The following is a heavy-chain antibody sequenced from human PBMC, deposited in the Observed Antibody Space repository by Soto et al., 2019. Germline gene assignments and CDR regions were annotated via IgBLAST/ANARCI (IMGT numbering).Heavy chain of an antibody. CDR2: INEDGSAR. D-gene: IGHD2-21*01. CDR3: ARVWFLDY. J-gene: IGHJ4*02. CDR1: GFTFSTYW. V-gene: IGHV3-7*05. Sequence: EVQLVESGGGLVQPGGSLRLSCAASGFTFSTYWMSWVRQPPGKGLEWVANINEDGSARYYVDSVKGRFTISRDNPKNSLYLQMNGRRPEDTAVYYCARVWFLDYGVQGTLVTVSS.